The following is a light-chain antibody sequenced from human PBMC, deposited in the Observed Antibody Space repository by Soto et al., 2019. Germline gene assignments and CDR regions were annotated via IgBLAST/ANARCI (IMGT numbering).Light chain of an antibody. V-gene: IGKV3-20*01. CDR2: GAS. J-gene: IGKJ1*01. CDR3: QQYGSSPRT. CDR1: QSITNNY. Sequence: EIVLTQSPGTLSLSPGERAALSCRASQSITNNYLAWYQQKPGLAPRLLIFGASRRATGIPDRFSGSGSGTDFTLTIRRLEPEDFVVYYCQQYGSSPRTFGQGTKVDIK.